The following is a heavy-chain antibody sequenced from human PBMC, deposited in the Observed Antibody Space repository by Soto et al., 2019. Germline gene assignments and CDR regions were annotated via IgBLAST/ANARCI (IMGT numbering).Heavy chain of an antibody. V-gene: IGHV4-28*01. CDR2: IYYSGGT. J-gene: IGHJ6*03. Sequence: SETLSLTCAVSGYSISSSNWWGWIRQPPGKGLEWIGYIYYSGGTYYNPSLKSRVTMSVDTSKNQFSLKLSSVTAVDTAVYYCARTYYHYYMAVWGKGTTVTVSS. CDR1: GYSISSSNW. CDR3: ARTYYHYYMAV.